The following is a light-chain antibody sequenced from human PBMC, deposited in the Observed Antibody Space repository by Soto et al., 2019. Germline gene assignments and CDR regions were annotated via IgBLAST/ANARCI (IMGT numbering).Light chain of an antibody. V-gene: IGLV2-11*01. CDR1: SIDVGGSNY. Sequence: QSALTQPRSVSGSPGQSVTISCTGPSIDVGGSNYVSWYQQHPGKAPKLMIYDVSERPSGVPDRFSGSKSGNTASLTISGLHAEDEADYYCCSYAVTFYVFGTGTKLTVL. CDR3: CSYAVTFYV. J-gene: IGLJ1*01. CDR2: DVS.